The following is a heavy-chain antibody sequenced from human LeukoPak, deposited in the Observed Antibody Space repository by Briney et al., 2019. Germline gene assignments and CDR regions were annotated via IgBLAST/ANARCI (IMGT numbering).Heavy chain of an antibody. CDR1: GFTFSSYS. CDR3: ARVRDKALFDY. D-gene: IGHD2-21*01. CDR2: ISSSCSTI. V-gene: IGHV3-48*01. J-gene: IGHJ4*02. Sequence: PGGSLRLSCAASGFTFSSYSMNWVRQAPGKGLEWVSYISSSCSTIYYADSVKGRFTISRDNAKNSLYLQMNSLRAEDTAVYYCARVRDKALFDYWGQGTLVTVSS.